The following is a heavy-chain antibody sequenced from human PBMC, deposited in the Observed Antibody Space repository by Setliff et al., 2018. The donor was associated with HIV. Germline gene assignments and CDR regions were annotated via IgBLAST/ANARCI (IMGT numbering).Heavy chain of an antibody. V-gene: IGHV1-46*01. J-gene: IGHJ4*02. Sequence: ASVKVSCKASGYTFTSYYIYWVRQAPGQGLQWMGIINPGDGSTIYAQKFQGRVTMTRDTSTSTLYMELSSLRSEDTAVYYCARDGGFIAVAGLDYWGQGTLVTVSS. CDR1: GYTFTSYY. D-gene: IGHD6-19*01. CDR2: INPGDGST. CDR3: ARDGGFIAVAGLDY.